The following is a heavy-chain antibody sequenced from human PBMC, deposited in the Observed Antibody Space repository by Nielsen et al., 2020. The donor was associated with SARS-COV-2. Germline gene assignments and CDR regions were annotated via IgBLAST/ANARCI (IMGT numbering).Heavy chain of an antibody. Sequence: SETLSLTCTVSGGSISSYYWSWIRQPPGKGLEWIGSIYHSGSTYYNPSLKSRVTISVDTSKNQFSLKLSSVTAADTAVYYCARLSVAGMQNYYYYYMDVWGKGTTVTVSS. CDR3: ARLSVAGMQNYYYYYMDV. D-gene: IGHD6-19*01. CDR1: GGSISSYY. V-gene: IGHV4-59*08. CDR2: IYHSGST. J-gene: IGHJ6*03.